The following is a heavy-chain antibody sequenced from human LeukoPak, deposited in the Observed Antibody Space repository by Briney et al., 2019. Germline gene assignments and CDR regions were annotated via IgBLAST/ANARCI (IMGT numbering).Heavy chain of an antibody. CDR2: ISTGGRNT. Sequence: PGGSLRLSCAASGFTFTSSAMSWVRQAPGKGLEWVSAISTGGRNTYYADSVKGRFTISRDNSKNTLYLQMNSLRAEDTALYYCAKGNPDSGWDYWSQGTLVTVSS. J-gene: IGHJ4*02. D-gene: IGHD6-19*01. V-gene: IGHV3-23*01. CDR1: GFTFTSSA. CDR3: AKGNPDSGWDY.